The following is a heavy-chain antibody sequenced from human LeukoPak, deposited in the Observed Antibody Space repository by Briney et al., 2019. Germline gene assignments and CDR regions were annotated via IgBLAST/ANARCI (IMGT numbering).Heavy chain of an antibody. CDR3: ARDLKGYYYYYMDV. V-gene: IGHV3-20*04. Sequence: GGSLRLSCAASGFTFDDYGMSWVRQAPGKGLEWVSGINWNGGSTGYADSVKGRFTISRDNAKNSLYLQMNSLRAEDTAVYYCARDLKGYYYYYMDVWGKGTTVTVSS. J-gene: IGHJ6*03. CDR2: INWNGGST. CDR1: GFTFDDYG.